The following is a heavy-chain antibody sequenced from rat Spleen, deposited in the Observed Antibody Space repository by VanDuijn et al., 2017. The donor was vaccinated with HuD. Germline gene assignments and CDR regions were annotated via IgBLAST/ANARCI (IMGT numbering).Heavy chain of an antibody. V-gene: IGHV2-32*01. CDR1: GFSLTSYH. J-gene: IGHJ3*01. CDR3: TVSPFVYYGLLLRPFAY. Sequence: QVQLKESGPGLVQPSQTLSLTCPVAGFSLTSYHVHWVRQPPGKGLEWMGVIWGDGITAYNSALKSRLSISRDTSKSQVFLKMSSLKTEDTAMYYCTVSPFVYYGLLLRPFAYWGQGTLVTVSS. CDR2: IWGDGIT. D-gene: IGHD1-6*01.